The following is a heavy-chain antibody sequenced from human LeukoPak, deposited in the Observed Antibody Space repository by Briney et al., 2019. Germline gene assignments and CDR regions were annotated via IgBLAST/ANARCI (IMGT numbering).Heavy chain of an antibody. CDR1: GYTFTLYY. J-gene: IGHJ4*02. Sequence: ASGPVSFTSSGYTFTLYYMHWVRQAPGQGLEWMGWINPNRGGTNYAQKFQGRVTMTRDTSISTAYMELSRLRSDDTAVYYCARGWGAGSSSDFDYWGQGTLVTVSS. CDR3: ARGWGAGSSSDFDY. CDR2: INPNRGGT. D-gene: IGHD6-6*01. V-gene: IGHV1-2*02.